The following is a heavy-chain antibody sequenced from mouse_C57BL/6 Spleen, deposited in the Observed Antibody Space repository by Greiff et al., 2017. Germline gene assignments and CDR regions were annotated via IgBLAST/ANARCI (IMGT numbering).Heavy chain of an antibody. Sequence: QVQLKESGAELMKPGASVKLSCKATGYTFTGYWIEWVKQRPGHGLEWIGEILPGSGSTNYTEKFKGKATFTADTSSNTAYMQLSSLTTEDSAIYYCARPHSYYGNYGGNYWGQGTTLTVSS. CDR1: GYTFTGYW. V-gene: IGHV1-9*01. J-gene: IGHJ2*01. D-gene: IGHD2-10*01. CDR3: ARPHSYYGNYGGNY. CDR2: ILPGSGST.